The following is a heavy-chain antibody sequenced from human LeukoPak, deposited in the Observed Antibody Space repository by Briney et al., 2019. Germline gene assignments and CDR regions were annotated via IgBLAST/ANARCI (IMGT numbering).Heavy chain of an antibody. CDR3: ARGSIVGATFDYFDY. J-gene: IGHJ4*02. CDR1: GYTFTGYY. V-gene: IGHV1-2*02. Sequence: RGASVKASCKASGYTFTGYYIHWVRQAPGQRLERMGWINPNSGGTNYAQKFQGRVTMTRDTSISTAYMDLSRLRSDDTAVYYCARGSIVGATFDYFDYWGQGTLVTVSS. D-gene: IGHD1-26*01. CDR2: INPNSGGT.